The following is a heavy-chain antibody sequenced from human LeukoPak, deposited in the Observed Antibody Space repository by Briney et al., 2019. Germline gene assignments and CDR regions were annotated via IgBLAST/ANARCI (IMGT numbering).Heavy chain of an antibody. CDR3: ARDSCSGGSCWEDY. CDR2: IYTSGST. CDR1: GGSISSGSYY. J-gene: IGHJ4*02. Sequence: PSEILSLTCTVSGGSISSGSYYWSWIRQPAGKGLEWIGRIYTSGSTNYNPSLKSRVTISVDTSKNQFSLKLSSVTAADTAVYYCARDSCSGGSCWEDYWGQGTLVTVSS. D-gene: IGHD2-15*01. V-gene: IGHV4-61*02.